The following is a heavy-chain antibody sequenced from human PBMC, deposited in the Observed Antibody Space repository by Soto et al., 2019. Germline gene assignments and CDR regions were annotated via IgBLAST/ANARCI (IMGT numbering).Heavy chain of an antibody. J-gene: IGHJ4*02. CDR2: ISAYNGNT. CDR3: ARDDCSGGSCYLDY. Sequence: QVQLVQSGAEVKKPGASVKVSCKASGYTFTSYGITWVRQAPGQGLEWMGWISAYNGNTNYAQKLQGRATMTTDSSTSTAYMELRSLRSDDTAVYYWARDDCSGGSCYLDYWGQGALVTVSS. V-gene: IGHV1-18*01. D-gene: IGHD2-15*01. CDR1: GYTFTSYG.